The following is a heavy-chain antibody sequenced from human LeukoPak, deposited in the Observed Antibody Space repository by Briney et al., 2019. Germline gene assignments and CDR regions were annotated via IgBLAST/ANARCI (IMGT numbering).Heavy chain of an antibody. V-gene: IGHV1-18*01. J-gene: IGHJ5*01. CDR2: TSTFTGDT. CDR1: GYPFTKSG. CDR3: AKDKGRFDS. Sequence: ASVKVSCKGSGYPFTKSGIAWVRQAPGQGLEWMGWTSTFTGDTNYAQKFQTRVTMTTDTSTTTVYMELKSLTSDDSAVYYCAKDKGRFDSWGQGTLVTVSS.